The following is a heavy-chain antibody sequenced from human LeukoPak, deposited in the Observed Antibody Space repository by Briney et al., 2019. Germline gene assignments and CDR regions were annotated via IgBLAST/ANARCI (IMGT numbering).Heavy chain of an antibody. CDR1: GGSISSYY. J-gene: IGHJ3*02. V-gene: IGHV4-59*01. Sequence: SETLSLTCTVSGGSISSYYWSWIRQPPGKGLEWIGYIYYSGSTNYNPSLKSRVTISVDTSKNQFSLKLSSVTAADTAVYYCARASSSWKAFDIWGQGTMVTVSS. CDR2: IYYSGST. D-gene: IGHD6-13*01. CDR3: ARASSSWKAFDI.